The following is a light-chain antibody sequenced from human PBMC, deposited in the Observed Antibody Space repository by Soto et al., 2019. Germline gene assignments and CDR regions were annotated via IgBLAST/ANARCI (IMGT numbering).Light chain of an antibody. CDR1: TGAVTSSHY. J-gene: IGLJ3*02. V-gene: IGLV7-46*01. CDR3: LLSYSRTSCV. CDR2: DTS. Sequence: QTVVTQEPSLTVSPGGTVTLTCGSTTGAVTSSHYPYWFQQKPGQAPRTLIYDTSNKHSWTPARFSGSLLGGKAALTLAGAQTDDEADYNFLLSYSRTSCVFGGGTKLTVL.